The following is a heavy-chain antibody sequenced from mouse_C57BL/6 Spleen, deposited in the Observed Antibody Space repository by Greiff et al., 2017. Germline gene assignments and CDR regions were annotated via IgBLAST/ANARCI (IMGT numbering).Heavy chain of an antibody. CDR1: GFNIKDDY. J-gene: IGHJ3*01. CDR3: TPYYGSSPWFAY. D-gene: IGHD1-1*01. CDR2: IDPENGDT. Sequence: VQLKQSGAELVRPGASVKLSCTASGFNIKDDYMHWVKQRPEQGLEWIGWIDPENGDTEYASKFQGKATITADTSSNTAYLQLSSLTSEDTAVYYCTPYYGSSPWFAYWGQGTLVTVSA. V-gene: IGHV14-4*01.